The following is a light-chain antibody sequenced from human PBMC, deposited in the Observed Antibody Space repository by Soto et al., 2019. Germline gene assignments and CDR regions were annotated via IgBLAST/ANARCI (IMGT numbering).Light chain of an antibody. Sequence: HSALTQPASVSGSPGQSITVSCTGTSSDIGAYNYVSWYQQHPGKAPRVIIYEVNNRPSGVSNRFSGSKSGNTASLTISGLQPEDEADYYCASFTTISTRVFGTGTKVTVL. CDR1: SSDIGAYNY. J-gene: IGLJ1*01. CDR2: EVN. V-gene: IGLV2-14*03. CDR3: ASFTTISTRV.